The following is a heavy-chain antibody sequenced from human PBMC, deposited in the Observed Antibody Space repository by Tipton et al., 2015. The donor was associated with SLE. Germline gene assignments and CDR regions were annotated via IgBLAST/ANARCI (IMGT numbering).Heavy chain of an antibody. D-gene: IGHD6-13*01. CDR3: ARDGRLAAAALDAFDI. V-gene: IGHV3-23*01. CDR1: GFTFSSYA. CDR2: ISGSGGST. J-gene: IGHJ3*02. Sequence: SLRLSCAASGFTFSSYAMSWVRQAPGKGLEWVSAISGSGGSTYYADSVKGRFTISRDNSKNTLYLQMNSLRAEDTAVYYCARDGRLAAAALDAFDIWGQGTMVTVSS.